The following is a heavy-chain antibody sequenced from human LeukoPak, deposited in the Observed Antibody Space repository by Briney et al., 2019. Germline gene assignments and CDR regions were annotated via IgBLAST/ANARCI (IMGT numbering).Heavy chain of an antibody. CDR1: GFTFSSYE. V-gene: IGHV3-48*03. CDR2: IRRSGTAI. CDR3: ARDKGSDGIDF. D-gene: IGHD1-26*01. J-gene: IGHJ4*02. Sequence: GGSLRLSCAASGFTFSSYEMNWVRQAPGKGLEWVSYIRRSGTAIYYADSMKGRFTISRDDAKNSLYLQMNSLRAEDTAVYYCARDKGSDGIDFWGQGTLVTVSS.